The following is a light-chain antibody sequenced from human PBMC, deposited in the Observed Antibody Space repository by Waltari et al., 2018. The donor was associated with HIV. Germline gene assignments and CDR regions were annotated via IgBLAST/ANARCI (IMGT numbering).Light chain of an antibody. CDR1: ELPKHY. CDR2: KDN. CDR3: QAADSSGAWV. Sequence: SYDLTQPPSVSVSPGQTARIACSGDELPKHYSYWYQQRPGQAPVLLKDKDNARPSGTPERFSGSSSGKTVTLTITGVQADDEADYWCQAADSSGAWVFGGGTKLTVL. J-gene: IGLJ3*02. V-gene: IGLV3-25*03.